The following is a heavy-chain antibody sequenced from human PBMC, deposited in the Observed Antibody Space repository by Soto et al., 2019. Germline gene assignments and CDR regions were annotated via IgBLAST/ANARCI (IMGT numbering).Heavy chain of an antibody. CDR1: GDSFSSSNW. V-gene: IGHV4-4*02. D-gene: IGHD2-15*01. Sequence: QVQLQESGPGLVEPSGTLSLTCGVSGDSFSSSNWWTWVRQPPGKGLEWIGDILHTGHTDYSPSLRSRLTISIVSSKKKFSLTLTPVTATDTAIYYCARSPRRVEGKWYLDYWGQGVLVTVSS. J-gene: IGHJ4*02. CDR2: ILHTGHT. CDR3: ARSPRRVEGKWYLDY.